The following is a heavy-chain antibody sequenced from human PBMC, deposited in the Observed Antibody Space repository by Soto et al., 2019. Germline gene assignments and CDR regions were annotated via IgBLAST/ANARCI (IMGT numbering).Heavy chain of an antibody. CDR2: IYYSGST. CDR3: ARNRVFSSPSLYYYYYSIDA. D-gene: IGHD6-13*01. CDR1: GGYITSSY. V-gene: IGHV4-59*01. Sequence: SVTLSLTWFVGGGYITSSYWRWIREPPGEGREWIGYIYYSGSTNYNPALKSRVTISVDTSKNQSSLKLSSVTPADTAVYYCARNRVFSSPSLYYYYYSIDAWGKGTTVT. J-gene: IGHJ6*03.